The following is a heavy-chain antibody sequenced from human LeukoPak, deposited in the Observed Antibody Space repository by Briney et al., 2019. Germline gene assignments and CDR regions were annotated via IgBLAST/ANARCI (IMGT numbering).Heavy chain of an antibody. J-gene: IGHJ4*02. CDR1: GFTFSSYA. Sequence: GGSLRLSCAASGFTFSSYAMSWVRQAPGKGLEWVSAISGSGGSTYYADSVKGRFTISRDDSKNTLYLQMNSLKTEDTAVYYCTTLAYSSGWYFDYWGQGTLVTVSS. CDR3: TTLAYSSGWYFDY. V-gene: IGHV3-23*01. D-gene: IGHD6-19*01. CDR2: ISGSGGST.